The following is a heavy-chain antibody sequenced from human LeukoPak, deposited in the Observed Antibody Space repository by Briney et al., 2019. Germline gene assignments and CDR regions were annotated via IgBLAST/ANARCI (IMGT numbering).Heavy chain of an antibody. CDR3: ARVGAAALREADAFDT. CDR2: INPRGGST. D-gene: IGHD6-13*01. CDR1: GYTFTHHY. V-gene: IGHV1-46*01. Sequence: ALVKVFCKASGYTFTHHYMHLVRQAPGPRLEWVGKINPRGGSTSYAQKFQGRVTMTRDTSTSTVYMELSSLRSEDTAVYYCARVGAAALREADAFDTWGQGTMVTVSS. J-gene: IGHJ3*02.